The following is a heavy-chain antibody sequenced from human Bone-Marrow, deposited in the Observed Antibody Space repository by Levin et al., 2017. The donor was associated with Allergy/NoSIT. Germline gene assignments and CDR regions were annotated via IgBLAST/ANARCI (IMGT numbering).Heavy chain of an antibody. V-gene: IGHV4-39*01. J-gene: IGHJ6*03. CDR1: GGSISSTIYY. D-gene: IGHD1-26*01. CDR3: ARRGPRGSDMNYYYYYMDV. CDR2: LYYGGST. Sequence: PSETLSLTCTVSGGSISSTIYYWGWIRQPPGKGLEWIGTLYYGGSTYYNPSLKSRVTISGDTSKNQFSLKLSSVTAADSAVYYCARRGPRGSDMNYYYYYMDVWGKGTTVTVSS.